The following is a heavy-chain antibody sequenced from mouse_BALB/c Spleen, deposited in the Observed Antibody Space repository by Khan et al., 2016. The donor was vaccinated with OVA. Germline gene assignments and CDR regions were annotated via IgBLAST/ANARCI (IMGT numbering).Heavy chain of an antibody. V-gene: IGHV2-9*02. CDR3: ARPYYGSAWFAY. J-gene: IGHJ3*01. D-gene: IGHD1-1*01. CDR2: LWAGGST. Sequence: QMQLEESGPGLVAPSQSLSITCTVSGFSLTSYGVHWVRQPPGKGLEWLGVLWAGGSTNYNSALMSRLSISKDNSKNQVFLKMNSLQTDDTAMYYWARPYYGSAWFAYWGQGTLVTVSA. CDR1: GFSLTSYG.